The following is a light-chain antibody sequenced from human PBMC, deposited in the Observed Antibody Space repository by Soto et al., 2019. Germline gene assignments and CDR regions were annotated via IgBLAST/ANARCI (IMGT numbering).Light chain of an antibody. J-gene: IGKJ1*01. V-gene: IGKV3-20*01. CDR3: QQYGSSLPWT. CDR1: QSVSSY. Sequence: EVVLTQSPATLSCSPVERSTLSFIASQSVSSYLAWYQQKPCQAPRLLIYGVSSRATGIPDRFSGSGSGTDFTLTISRLEPEDFAVFYCQQYGSSLPWTFGQGTKVDIK. CDR2: GVS.